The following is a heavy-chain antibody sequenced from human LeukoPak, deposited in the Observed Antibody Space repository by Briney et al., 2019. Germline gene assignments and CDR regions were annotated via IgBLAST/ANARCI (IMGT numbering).Heavy chain of an antibody. Sequence: GGSLRLSCAASGFTFSSSWMSWVRQAPGKGLEWVANIKQDGSEKYYVDSFKGRFTVSRDNSKNTLYLQMSSVRAEDTAVYYCAKDTAVVVTAPFDYWGQGTLVTVSS. CDR1: GFTFSSSW. CDR3: AKDTAVVVTAPFDY. J-gene: IGHJ4*02. V-gene: IGHV3-7*03. D-gene: IGHD2-15*01. CDR2: IKQDGSEK.